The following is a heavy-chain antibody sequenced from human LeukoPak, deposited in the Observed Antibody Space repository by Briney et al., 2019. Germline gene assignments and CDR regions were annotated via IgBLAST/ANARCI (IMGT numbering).Heavy chain of an antibody. J-gene: IGHJ4*02. CDR3: AKTSRAYSNYDSPYDY. D-gene: IGHD4-11*01. CDR2: ISMGGDTT. V-gene: IGHV3-23*01. CDR1: GFTFNSFV. Sequence: VSLRLSCAASGFTFNSFVMSWVRQAPGQELEWVSLISMGGDTTYYAGSVKGRFTVSRDNSKNTLFLQMTSLRAEDTALYYCAKTSRAYSNYDSPYDYWGQGTLVTVSS.